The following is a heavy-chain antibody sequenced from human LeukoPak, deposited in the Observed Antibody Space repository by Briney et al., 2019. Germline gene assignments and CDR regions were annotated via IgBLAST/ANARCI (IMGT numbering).Heavy chain of an antibody. D-gene: IGHD3-16*02. CDR2: ISPYNGDR. J-gene: IGHJ5*02. CDR3: ARLRLGELSLGFDP. Sequence: ASVKVSCKASGYTSTNYAITWVRQAPGQGPEWMGWISPYNGDRRDALKFQDRVTMTTDTSTTTAYMELRSLRSDDTAVYYCARLRLGELSLGFDPWGQGTLVTVSS. CDR1: GYTSTNYA. V-gene: IGHV1-18*01.